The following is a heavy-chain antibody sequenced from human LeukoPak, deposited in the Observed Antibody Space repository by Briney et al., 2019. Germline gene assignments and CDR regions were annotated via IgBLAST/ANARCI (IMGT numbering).Heavy chain of an antibody. Sequence: SETLSLTCTVSGGSISSRDYSWGYIRQPPGKGLEWIGTIYYSGSTYYNPSLKSRVTMFVDTSRNRFSLKVSSVTAADTAVYYCARQLGPYSSGKFDYWGQGTLVPVSS. J-gene: IGHJ4*02. CDR1: GGSISSRDYS. D-gene: IGHD6-19*01. V-gene: IGHV4-39*01. CDR2: IYYSGST. CDR3: ARQLGPYSSGKFDY.